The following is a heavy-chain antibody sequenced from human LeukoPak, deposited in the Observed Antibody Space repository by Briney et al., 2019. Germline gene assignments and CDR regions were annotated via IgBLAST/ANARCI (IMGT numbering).Heavy chain of an antibody. D-gene: IGHD3-3*01. J-gene: IGHJ4*02. CDR3: ATRNPPTDYEFWSGYYAFDY. Sequence: GGSLRLSCTASGFTVSINYMSWVRQAPGKGLEWVSTIYTGGSTYYADSVKGRFTISRGTSKNTLYLQVNSLRAEDTAVYYCATRNPPTDYEFWSGYYAFDYWGQGTLVTVSS. CDR2: IYTGGST. V-gene: IGHV3-53*01. CDR1: GFTVSINY.